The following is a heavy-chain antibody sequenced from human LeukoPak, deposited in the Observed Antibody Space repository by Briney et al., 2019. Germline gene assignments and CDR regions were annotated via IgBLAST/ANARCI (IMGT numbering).Heavy chain of an antibody. J-gene: IGHJ5*02. CDR2: INPNSGGT. CDR1: GYTFTGYY. D-gene: IGHD2-2*01. V-gene: IGHV1-2*02. Sequence: ASVKVSCKASGYTFTGYYMHWVRQAPGQGLEWMGWINPNSGGTNYAQKFQGRVTMTRDTSISTAYMELSRLRSDDTAVYYCARVYNRYCSSTSCPHNWFDPWGQGTLVTVSS. CDR3: ARVYNRYCSSTSCPHNWFDP.